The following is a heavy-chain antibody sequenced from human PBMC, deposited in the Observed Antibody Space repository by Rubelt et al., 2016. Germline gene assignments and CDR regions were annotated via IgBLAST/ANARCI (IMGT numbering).Heavy chain of an antibody. CDR3: ARGRGYGGVFDY. V-gene: IGHV4-34*01. D-gene: IGHD2-15*01. CDR2: IYHSGST. J-gene: IGHJ4*02. Sequence: VRQPPGKGLEWIGEIYHSGSTNYNPSLKSRVTISVDTSKNQFSLKLSSVTAADTAVYYCARGRGYGGVFDYWGQGTLVTVSS.